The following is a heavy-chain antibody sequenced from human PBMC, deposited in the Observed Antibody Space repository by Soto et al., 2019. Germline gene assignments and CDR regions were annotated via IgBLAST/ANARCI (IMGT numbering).Heavy chain of an antibody. J-gene: IGHJ6*02. D-gene: IGHD2-2*01. CDR1: GFTFSSYG. CDR3: ARDAVVPAANYYYYGMDV. CDR2: IWYDGSNK. V-gene: IGHV3-33*01. Sequence: GGSLRLSCAASGFTFSSYGMHWVRQAPGKGLEWVAVIWYDGSNKYYADSVKGRFTISRDNSKNTLYLQMNSLRAEDTAVYYCARDAVVPAANYYYYGMDVWGQGTTVTVSS.